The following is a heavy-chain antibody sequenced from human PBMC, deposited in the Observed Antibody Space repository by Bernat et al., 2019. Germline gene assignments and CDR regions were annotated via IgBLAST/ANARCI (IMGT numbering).Heavy chain of an antibody. V-gene: IGHV3-23*01. Sequence: EVQLLESGGGLVQPGGSLRLSCAVSGFTFSSYAMSWVRQAPGKGLEWVSAIRGGSGGTHYANSVKGRFTISRDDSKNTLYLQMNSLRVDDTAVYYFANPLLTEYCSGPNCFAEGGYWGQGTLVTVSS. CDR2: IRGGSGGT. CDR1: GFTFSSYA. D-gene: IGHD2-2*01. CDR3: ANPLLTEYCSGPNCFAEGGY. J-gene: IGHJ4*02.